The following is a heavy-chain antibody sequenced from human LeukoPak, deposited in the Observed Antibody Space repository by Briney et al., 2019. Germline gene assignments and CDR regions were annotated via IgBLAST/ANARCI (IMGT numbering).Heavy chain of an antibody. Sequence: SVKVSCKASGGTFSSYAISWVRQAPGQGLEWMGRIIPIFGIADYAQKFQGRVTITADKSTSTAYMELSSLRSEDTAVYYCARDSLEYGDQNPNYYYYGMDVWGQGTTVTVSS. V-gene: IGHV1-69*04. CDR3: ARDSLEYGDQNPNYYYYGMDV. J-gene: IGHJ6*02. D-gene: IGHD4-17*01. CDR1: GGTFSSYA. CDR2: IIPIFGIA.